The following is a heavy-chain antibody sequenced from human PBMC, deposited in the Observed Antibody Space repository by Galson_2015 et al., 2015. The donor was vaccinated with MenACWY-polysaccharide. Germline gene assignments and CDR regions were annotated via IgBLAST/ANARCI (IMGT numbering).Heavy chain of an antibody. CDR1: GFTFTSYA. Sequence: SLRLSCAASGFTFTSYAMHWVRQAPGKGLEWVGVVANDENNKFYADSVKGRFTISRDNSKRTLFLQMNSLRTEDTAVYYCARGYNNNWDYGGYFDYSGQGTLVTVSS. D-gene: IGHD4-23*01. V-gene: IGHV3-30-3*01. J-gene: IGHJ4*02. CDR3: ARGYNNNWDYGGYFDY. CDR2: VANDENNK.